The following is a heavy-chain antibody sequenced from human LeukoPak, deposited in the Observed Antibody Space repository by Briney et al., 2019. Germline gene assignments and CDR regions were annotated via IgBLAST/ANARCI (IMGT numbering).Heavy chain of an antibody. Sequence: PGGSLRLSCAASGFTFDSYGIHWLRQAPGKGLQWVTVISYDGSNKYYADSVKGRFTISRDNSKNTLYLQMNSLRAEDTAVYYSAKDRGYERRRPEDAFDIWGQGTMVTVSS. CDR1: GFTFDSYG. J-gene: IGHJ3*02. V-gene: IGHV3-30*18. CDR2: ISYDGSNK. CDR3: AKDRGYERRRPEDAFDI. D-gene: IGHD5-12*01.